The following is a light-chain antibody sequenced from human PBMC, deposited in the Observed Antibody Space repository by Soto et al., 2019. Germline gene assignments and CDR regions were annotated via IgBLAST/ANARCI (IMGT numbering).Light chain of an antibody. CDR1: QGIRNW. CDR3: QQSFAAPVT. J-gene: IGKJ4*01. Sequence: DIQMTQSPTSLAESIGDRVTITCLASQGIRNWLAWYQQKPGKAPKLLIYGASNLQSGVPSRFIGSGSGTHFTLSINSLRPEDFATYYCQQSFAAPVTLGGGTKVDIK. CDR2: GAS. V-gene: IGKV1-12*01.